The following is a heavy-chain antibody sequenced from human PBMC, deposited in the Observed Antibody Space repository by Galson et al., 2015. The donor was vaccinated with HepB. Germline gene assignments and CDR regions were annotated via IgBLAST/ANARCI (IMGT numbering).Heavy chain of an antibody. CDR2: INPSGGST. CDR1: GYTFTSYY. V-gene: IGHV1-46*03. Sequence: SVKVSCKASGYTFTSYYMHWVRQAPGQGLEWMGIINPSGGSTSYAQKFQGRVTMTRDKSTSTVYMELSSLRSEDTAVYYCARADSSGEVVDYWVQGTLVTVSS. D-gene: IGHD3-22*01. J-gene: IGHJ4*02. CDR3: ARADSSGEVVDY.